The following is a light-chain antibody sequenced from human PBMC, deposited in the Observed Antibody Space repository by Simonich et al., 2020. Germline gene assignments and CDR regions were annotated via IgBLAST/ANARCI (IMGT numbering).Light chain of an antibody. CDR2: DAS. V-gene: IGKV1-33*01. J-gene: IGKJ1*01. CDR1: QDISNY. Sequence: DIQMTQSPSSLSASVGDRVTITCQASQDISNYLNWYQQKPGKAPKLLIYDASNLEKGVPSRFSGSGSGTDFTFTISSLQPEDIATYYCLQDYNYPRTFGQGTKVEIK. CDR3: LQDYNYPRT.